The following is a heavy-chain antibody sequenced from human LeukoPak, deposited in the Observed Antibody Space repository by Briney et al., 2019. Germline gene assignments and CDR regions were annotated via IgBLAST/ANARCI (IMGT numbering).Heavy chain of an antibody. J-gene: IGHJ6*03. D-gene: IGHD4-23*01. CDR2: IYYSGST. Sequence: PSQTLSLTCTVSGGSISSGSYYWSWIRQSPGKGLEWIAYIYYSGSTVYSPSLKSRVTISVHTSKNQFSLRLSSVTAADTAIYYCARQIREYSGNSGLYYYYMDVWGKGTTVTVSS. V-gene: IGHV4-61*01. CDR1: GGSISSGSYY. CDR3: ARQIREYSGNSGLYYYYMDV.